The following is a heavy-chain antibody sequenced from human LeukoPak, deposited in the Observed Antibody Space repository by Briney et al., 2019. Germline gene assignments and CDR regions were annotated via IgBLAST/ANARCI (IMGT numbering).Heavy chain of an antibody. D-gene: IGHD3-16*01. J-gene: IGHJ3*02. CDR1: GFTFSSYT. Sequence: GGSLRLSCAASGFTFSSYTMHWVRQAPGKGLEWVAVISYDGSNKYYADSVKGRFTISRDNSKNTLYLQMNSLRAEDTAVYYCARDYVRGNAAFDIWGQGTMVTVSS. V-gene: IGHV3-30-3*01. CDR2: ISYDGSNK. CDR3: ARDYVRGNAAFDI.